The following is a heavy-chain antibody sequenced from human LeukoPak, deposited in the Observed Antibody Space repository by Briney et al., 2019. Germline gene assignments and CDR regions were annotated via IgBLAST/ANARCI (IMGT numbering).Heavy chain of an antibody. CDR2: ISSSSSYI. CDR3: ARDTPVANASDI. J-gene: IGHJ3*02. D-gene: IGHD2-15*01. V-gene: IGHV3-21*01. CDR1: GFTFSSYT. Sequence: GGSLRLSCAASGFTFSSYTMNWVRQAPGKGLEWVSSISSSSSYIYYADSVKGRFTISRDNGKNSLYLQMNGLRAEDTAVYYCARDTPVANASDIWGPGTMVTVSS.